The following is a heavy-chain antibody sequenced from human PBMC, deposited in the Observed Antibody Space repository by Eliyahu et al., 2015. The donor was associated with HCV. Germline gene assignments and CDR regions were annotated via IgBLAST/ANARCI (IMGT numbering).Heavy chain of an antibody. D-gene: IGHD3-22*01. Sequence: QVQLVQSGAEVKKPGASVKVSCKASGYTFTGYYMHGVRQAPGQGLEWMGWINPNSGGTNYAQKFQGWVTMTRDTSISTAYMELSRLRSDDTAVYYCARGVPITMIVVVNFDYWGQGTLVTVSS. V-gene: IGHV1-2*04. J-gene: IGHJ4*02. CDR1: GYTFTGYY. CDR3: ARGVPITMIVVVNFDY. CDR2: INPNSGGT.